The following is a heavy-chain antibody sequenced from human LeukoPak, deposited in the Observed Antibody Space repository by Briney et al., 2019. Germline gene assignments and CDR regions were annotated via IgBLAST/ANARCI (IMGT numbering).Heavy chain of an antibody. Sequence: SETLSLTCAVYGGSFSGYYWSWIRQPPGKGLEWIGEINHSGSTNYNPSLKSRVTISVDTSKNQFSLKLSSVTAADTAVYYCARVLGGYGGRRFDYWGQGTLVTVSS. V-gene: IGHV4-34*01. CDR1: GGSFSGYY. J-gene: IGHJ4*02. D-gene: IGHD1-26*01. CDR2: INHSGST. CDR3: ARVLGGYGGRRFDY.